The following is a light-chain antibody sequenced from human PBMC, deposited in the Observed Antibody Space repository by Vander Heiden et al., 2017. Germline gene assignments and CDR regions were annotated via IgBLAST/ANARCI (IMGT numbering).Light chain of an antibody. CDR2: GND. CDR3: TVWDDSLDTWV. J-gene: IGLJ3*02. Sequence: QSVLTQPPSASGAPGQTVTISCSGSSSNIGSNVVHWYQSPPGAAPKLLVYGNDQRPSGVADRFSGSKSGTSASLAISGLQSEDEGDFYCTVWDDSLDTWVFGGGTKLTVL. CDR1: SSNIGSNV. V-gene: IGLV1-44*01.